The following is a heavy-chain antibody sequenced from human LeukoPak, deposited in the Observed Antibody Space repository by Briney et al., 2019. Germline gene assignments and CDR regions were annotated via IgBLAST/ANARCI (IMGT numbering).Heavy chain of an antibody. V-gene: IGHV4-59*01. CDR1: GGSISSYY. Sequence: SETLSLTCTVSGGSISSYYWSWIRQPPGKGLEWIGYIYYSGSTNYNPSLKSRVTISVDTSKNQFSLKLSSVTAADTAVYYCAREDSATGFDYWGQGTLATVSS. CDR3: AREDSATGFDY. CDR2: IYYSGST. J-gene: IGHJ4*02. D-gene: IGHD5-12*01.